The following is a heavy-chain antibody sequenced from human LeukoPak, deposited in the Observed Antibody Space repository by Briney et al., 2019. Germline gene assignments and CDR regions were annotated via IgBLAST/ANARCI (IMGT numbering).Heavy chain of an antibody. CDR3: ARDRYGDGFAHLDS. J-gene: IGHJ4*02. Sequence: ASVKVSFKASGYTFTIYAIHWVRQAPGQGLEWMGWITPSGGTDYPQKFQGRVAITWDTSIITAYMDLSRLTSDDTAVYYCARDRYGDGFAHLDSWGQGALVTVSS. V-gene: IGHV1-2*02. CDR2: ITPSGGT. CDR1: GYTFTIYA. D-gene: IGHD5-24*01.